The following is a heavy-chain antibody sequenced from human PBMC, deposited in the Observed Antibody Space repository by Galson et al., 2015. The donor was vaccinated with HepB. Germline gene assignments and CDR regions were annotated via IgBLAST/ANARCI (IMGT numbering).Heavy chain of an antibody. J-gene: IGHJ6*03. CDR1: GFTFDAFT. CDR2: MTWDGYTA. CDR3: AKPADRNYMDV. V-gene: IGHV3-43*01. D-gene: IGHD2-15*01. Sequence: SLRLSCAASGFTFDAFTMHWVRQAPGKGLEWVSLMTWDGYTAYADSVKGRFTISRDNNNNSLSLQMSSLRTEDTAFYYCAKPADRNYMDVWGKGTTVIVSS.